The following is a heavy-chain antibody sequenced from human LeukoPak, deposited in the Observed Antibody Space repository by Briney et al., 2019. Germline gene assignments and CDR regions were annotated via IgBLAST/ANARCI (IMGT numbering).Heavy chain of an antibody. Sequence: PSETLSLTCTVSGGSISSGGYYWSWIRQPPGKGLEWIGYIYHSGSTYYNPSLKSRVTISVDRSKNQFSLKLSSVTAADTAVYYCARHDISHYYDSSGYIDAFDIWGQGTMVTVSS. CDR2: IYHSGST. J-gene: IGHJ3*02. V-gene: IGHV4-30-2*01. CDR1: GGSISSGGYY. CDR3: ARHDISHYYDSSGYIDAFDI. D-gene: IGHD3-22*01.